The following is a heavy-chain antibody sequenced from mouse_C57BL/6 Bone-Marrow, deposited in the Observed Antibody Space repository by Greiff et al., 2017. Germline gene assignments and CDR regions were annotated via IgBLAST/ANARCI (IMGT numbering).Heavy chain of an antibody. Sequence: VKLVESGAELVRPGASVTLSCKASGYTFTDYEMHWVKQTPVHGLEWIGAIDPETGGTAYNQKFKGKAILTADKSSSTAYMELRSLTSEDSAVYYCTKGYWYFDVWGTRTTVTVSS. CDR2: IDPETGGT. V-gene: IGHV1-15*01. J-gene: IGHJ1*03. CDR3: TKGYWYFDV. CDR1: GYTFTDYE.